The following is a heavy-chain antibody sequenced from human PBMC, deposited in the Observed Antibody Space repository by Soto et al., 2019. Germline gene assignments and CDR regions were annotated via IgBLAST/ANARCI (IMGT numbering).Heavy chain of an antibody. CDR2: SNPDSGGT. D-gene: IGHD3-10*01. Sequence: QVHLVQSGAEVKKPGASVMVSCKAFGYTFIDYYIHWIRQAPGQGLEWLGWSNPDSGGTISAKMFQGRVTLTRDTSINTGYMEVSRLTSDATAVYYCARAKSLRSGSAKVQFDLWGQGTLITVSS. V-gene: IGHV1-2*02. J-gene: IGHJ5*02. CDR3: ARAKSLRSGSAKVQFDL. CDR1: GYTFIDYY.